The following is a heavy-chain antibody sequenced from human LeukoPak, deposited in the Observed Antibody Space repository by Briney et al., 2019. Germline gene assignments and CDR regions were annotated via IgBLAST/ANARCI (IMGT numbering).Heavy chain of an antibody. Sequence: RASVKVSCKASGGTFSSYAISWVRQAPGQGLEWMGGIIPIFGTANYAQRFQGRVTITADESTSTAYMELSSLRSEDTAVYYCARDLPNYYDSSGYSGSNPWGQGTLVTVSS. D-gene: IGHD3-22*01. CDR1: GGTFSSYA. CDR2: IIPIFGTA. V-gene: IGHV1-69*13. J-gene: IGHJ5*02. CDR3: ARDLPNYYDSSGYSGSNP.